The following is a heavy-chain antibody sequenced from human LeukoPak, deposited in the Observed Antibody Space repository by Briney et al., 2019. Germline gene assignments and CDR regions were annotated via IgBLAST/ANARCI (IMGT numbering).Heavy chain of an antibody. CDR2: ISTYNGNT. Sequence: ASVKVSCKASGYSFPSYGISWVRQAPGQGLQWMGWISTYNGNTNYAQDFQGRVTMTTDTSTTTAYMELRSLRSDDTAVYYCARNSYDYIWGNYRTPDHWGQGTLVTVSS. CDR1: GYSFPSYG. V-gene: IGHV1-18*04. CDR3: ARNSYDYIWGNYRTPDH. D-gene: IGHD3-16*02. J-gene: IGHJ4*02.